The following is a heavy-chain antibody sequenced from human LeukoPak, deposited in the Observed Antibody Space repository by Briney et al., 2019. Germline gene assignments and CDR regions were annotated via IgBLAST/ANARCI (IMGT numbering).Heavy chain of an antibody. CDR3: ATSKVYDSSGSRTEYFDY. CDR2: FDPEDGET. Sequence: ASVKVSCKASGYTFTGYYMHWVRQAPGQGLEWMGGFDPEDGETIYAQKFQGRVTMTEDTSTDTAYMELSSLRSEDTAVYYCATSKVYDSSGSRTEYFDYWGQGTLVTVSS. V-gene: IGHV1-24*01. CDR1: GYTFTGYY. D-gene: IGHD3-22*01. J-gene: IGHJ4*02.